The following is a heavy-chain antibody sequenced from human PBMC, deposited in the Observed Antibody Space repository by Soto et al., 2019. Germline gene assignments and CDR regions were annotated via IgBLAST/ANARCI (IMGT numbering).Heavy chain of an antibody. CDR2: INAGNGNT. CDR1: GYTFTSYA. V-gene: IGHV1-3*01. D-gene: IGHD6-13*01. Sequence: GASVKVSCKASGYTFTSYAMHWVRQAPGQRLEWMGWINAGNGNTKYSQKFQGRVTITRDTSASTAYMELSSLRSEDTAVYYCARLGSSWQNRVSPFDYWGQGTLVTVSS. CDR3: ARLGSSWQNRVSPFDY. J-gene: IGHJ4*02.